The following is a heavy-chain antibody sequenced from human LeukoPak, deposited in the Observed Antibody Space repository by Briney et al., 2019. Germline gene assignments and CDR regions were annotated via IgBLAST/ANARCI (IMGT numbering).Heavy chain of an antibody. CDR1: GGSISHFY. J-gene: IGHJ3*02. D-gene: IGHD2-2*01. Sequence: SETLSLTCTVSGGSISHFYWTWIRQPPGKGLERIGYIYHSGSTTYNPSLKSRVTISVDTSKNQFSLKLSSVTAADTAVYYCARGAYCSYTSCYSNAFDIWGQGSLVTVSS. CDR3: ARGAYCSYTSCYSNAFDI. CDR2: IYHSGST. V-gene: IGHV4-59*01.